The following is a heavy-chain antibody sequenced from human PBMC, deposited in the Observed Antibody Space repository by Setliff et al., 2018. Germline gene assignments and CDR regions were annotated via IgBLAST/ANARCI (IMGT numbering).Heavy chain of an antibody. V-gene: IGHV1-2*06. CDR2: INPNSGGT. J-gene: IGHJ4*02. Sequence: GASVKVSCKASGYTFTGYYMHWVRQAPGQGLEWMGRINPNSGGTTFAQKFQGRVTITRDTSNSTDYMDLSRLTSDDTAVYYCAREVLSTVVAWDYWGQGTLVTVSS. D-gene: IGHD4-17*01. CDR3: AREVLSTVVAWDY. CDR1: GYTFTGYY.